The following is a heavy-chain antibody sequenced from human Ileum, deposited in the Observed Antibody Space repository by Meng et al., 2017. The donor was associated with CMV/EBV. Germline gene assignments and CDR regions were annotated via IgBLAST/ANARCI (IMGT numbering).Heavy chain of an antibody. D-gene: IGHD5-18*01. Sequence: GESLKISCAASGFTFTSYWMHWVRQVPGKGLVWVSRIINDGSGANYADSVKGRFTISRDNAKNTVYLQMNSLRAEDTAVYYCAGAAMATPSSVDVWGQGTTVTVPS. CDR2: IINDGSGA. V-gene: IGHV3-74*01. CDR3: AGAAMATPSSVDV. CDR1: GFTFTSYW. J-gene: IGHJ6*02.